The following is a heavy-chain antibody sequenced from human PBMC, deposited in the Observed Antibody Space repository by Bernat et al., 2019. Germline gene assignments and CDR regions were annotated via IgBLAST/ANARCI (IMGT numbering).Heavy chain of an antibody. J-gene: IGHJ4*02. CDR2: ISAYNGNT. CDR3: ARMAPMWGEDY. CDR1: GYTFTSYG. D-gene: IGHD3-16*01. V-gene: IGHV1-18*01. Sequence: QVQLVQSGAEVKKPGASVKVSCKASGYTFTSYGISWVRQAPGQGLEWMGWISAYNGNTNYAQKLQGRVTKTTDTSTSTGYMELRSLGSGEAAVYYCARMAPMWGEDYWGQGTLVTVSS.